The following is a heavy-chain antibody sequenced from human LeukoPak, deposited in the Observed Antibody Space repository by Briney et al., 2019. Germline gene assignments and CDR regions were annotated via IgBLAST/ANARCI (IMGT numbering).Heavy chain of an antibody. Sequence: PGGSLRLSCAASGFTFSSYEMNWVRQAPGKGLEWVSYISSSGSTIYYADSVKSRFTISRDNAKNSLYLQMNSLRAEDTAVYYCARTYGDYGPFDYWGQGTLVTVSS. D-gene: IGHD4-17*01. V-gene: IGHV3-48*03. CDR1: GFTFSSYE. J-gene: IGHJ4*02. CDR3: ARTYGDYGPFDY. CDR2: ISSSGSTI.